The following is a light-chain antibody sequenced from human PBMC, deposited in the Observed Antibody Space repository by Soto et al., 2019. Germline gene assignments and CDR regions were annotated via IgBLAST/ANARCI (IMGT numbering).Light chain of an antibody. Sequence: QSVLTQPPSASAAPGRMVTISCSGSSSNIGNNFVSWYQQLPGTAPKLLIYDNNKRPSGIPDRFSGSKSGTSATLGITGLQTGDEADYYCGTWNNSLSAFVFGAGTKVTVL. CDR2: DNN. V-gene: IGLV1-51*01. CDR3: GTWNNSLSAFV. CDR1: SSNIGNNF. J-gene: IGLJ1*01.